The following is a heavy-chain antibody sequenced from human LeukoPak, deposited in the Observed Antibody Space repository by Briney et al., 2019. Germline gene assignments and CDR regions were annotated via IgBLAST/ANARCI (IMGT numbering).Heavy chain of an antibody. J-gene: IGHJ5*02. CDR3: ARDSPRGRYCSSTSCPFDP. V-gene: IGHV1-69*05. D-gene: IGHD2-2*01. Sequence: ASVKVSCKASGGTFSSYAISWVRQAPGQGLEWMGGIIPIFGTANYAQKFQGRVTITTDESTSTAYMELSSLRSEDTAVYYCARDSPRGRYCSSTSCPFDPWGQGTLVTVPS. CDR2: IIPIFGTA. CDR1: GGTFSSYA.